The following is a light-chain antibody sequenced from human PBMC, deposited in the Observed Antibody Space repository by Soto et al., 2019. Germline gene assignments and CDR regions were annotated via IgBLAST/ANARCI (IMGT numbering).Light chain of an antibody. CDR1: QDIRDF. Sequence: DIQLTQSPSFLSASVRDRVTITCRSSQDIRDFLAWYQQKPGKAPKLLIYAASTLQGGVPSRFSGSRSGTDFTLTISSLQPEDFATYYCQLHYTYPLTFGGGTKVEIK. CDR2: AAS. J-gene: IGKJ4*01. CDR3: QLHYTYPLT. V-gene: IGKV1-9*01.